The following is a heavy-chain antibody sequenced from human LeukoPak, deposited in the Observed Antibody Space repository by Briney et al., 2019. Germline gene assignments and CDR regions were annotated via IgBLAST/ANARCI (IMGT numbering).Heavy chain of an antibody. CDR1: GCTFTSYA. CDR3: ARHPRVPVVAAAYSFAI. Sequence: ASVKVSCKASGCTFTSYAISWVRQAPGQGLEWMGGIIPNNGRANYAQKFQGRVTMTTDKSTSTAYMEVSRLRAEDTAVYYCARHPRVPVVAAAYSFAIWGQGTMVTVSS. D-gene: IGHD2-15*01. J-gene: IGHJ3*02. CDR2: IIPNNGRA. V-gene: IGHV1-69*10.